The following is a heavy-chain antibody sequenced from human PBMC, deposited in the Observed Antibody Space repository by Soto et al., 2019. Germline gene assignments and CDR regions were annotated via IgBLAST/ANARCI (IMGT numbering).Heavy chain of an antibody. D-gene: IGHD3-9*01. CDR2: ISAYNGNT. V-gene: IGHV1-18*01. CDR1: GYSFTSYG. J-gene: IGHJ4*02. CDR3: ARDLRYFDWLPFDY. Sequence: SVKVSCEASGYSFTSYGISWVRQAPGQGLEWMGWISAYNGNTNYAQKLQGRVTMTTDTSTSTAYMELRSLRSDDTAVYYCARDLRYFDWLPFDYWGQGTLVTVSS.